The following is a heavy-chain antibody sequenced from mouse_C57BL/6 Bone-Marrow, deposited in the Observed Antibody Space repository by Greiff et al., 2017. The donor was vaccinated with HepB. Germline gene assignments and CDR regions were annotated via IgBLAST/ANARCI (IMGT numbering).Heavy chain of an antibody. J-gene: IGHJ3*01. CDR2: FYPGSGSI. CDR1: GYTFTEYT. D-gene: IGHD1-1*01. V-gene: IGHV1-62-2*01. Sequence: VQLQQSGAELVKPGASVKLSCKASGYTFTEYTIHWVKQRSGQGLEWIGWFYPGSGSIRYNEKFKDKATLTADKSSSTVYMELSRLTSEDSAVYFCARHEGPHYYGSSYWFAYWGQGTLVTVSA. CDR3: ARHEGPHYYGSSYWFAY.